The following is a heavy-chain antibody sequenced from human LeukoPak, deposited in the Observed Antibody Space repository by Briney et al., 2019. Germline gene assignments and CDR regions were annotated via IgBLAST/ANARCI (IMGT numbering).Heavy chain of an antibody. Sequence: PGGSLRLSCAASGFTVSSNYMSWVRQAPGEGLEWVSVIYSGGSTYYADSVKGRFTISRDNSKNTLYLQMNSLRAEDTAVYYCARENYDSSGYSYGFDYWGQGTLVTVSS. CDR2: IYSGGST. J-gene: IGHJ4*02. CDR1: GFTVSSNY. D-gene: IGHD3-22*01. V-gene: IGHV3-66*02. CDR3: ARENYDSSGYSYGFDY.